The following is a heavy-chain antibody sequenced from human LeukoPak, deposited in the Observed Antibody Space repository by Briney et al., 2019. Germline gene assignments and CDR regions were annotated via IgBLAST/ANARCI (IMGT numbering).Heavy chain of an antibody. CDR1: GYTFTSYG. CDR3: ARDTDTGNYYGSGSYYSPPGY. J-gene: IGHJ4*02. Sequence: ASVKVSCKASGYTFTSYGISWVRQAPGQGLEWMGWISAYNGNTNYAQKLQGRVTMTTDTSTSTAYMELRSLRSDDTAVYYCARDTDTGNYYGSGSYYSPPGYWGQGIMVTVPS. V-gene: IGHV1-18*01. CDR2: ISAYNGNT. D-gene: IGHD3-10*01.